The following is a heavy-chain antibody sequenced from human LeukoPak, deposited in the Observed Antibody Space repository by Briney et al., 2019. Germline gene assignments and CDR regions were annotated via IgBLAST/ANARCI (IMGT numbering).Heavy chain of an antibody. D-gene: IGHD6-19*01. CDR3: ARVVAGRRFEP. CDR1: GGSISSYH. V-gene: IGHV4-59*01. J-gene: IGHJ5*02. CDR2: IYYSGST. Sequence: PSETLSLTCTVSGGSISSYHWGWIRQPPGKGLEWVGYIYYSGSTNYNPSLKSRVTISVDTSKNQFSLKVNSVTAADTAVYYCARVVAGRRFEPWGQGTLVTVSS.